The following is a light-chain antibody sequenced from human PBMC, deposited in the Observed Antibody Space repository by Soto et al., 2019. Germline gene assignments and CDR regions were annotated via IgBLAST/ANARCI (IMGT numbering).Light chain of an antibody. Sequence: EMTQSPLSLPVAPVEPASISCKSSQSLLHTIGYTFLERYLQKPGQSPQLVIYLGSNRAYGVPDRFSGSGSGTYFTLKISRVEAEDVCVYDCMQALQARTFGQGTKVEI. J-gene: IGKJ1*01. CDR2: LGS. CDR1: QSLLHTIGYTF. CDR3: MQALQART. V-gene: IGKV2-28*01.